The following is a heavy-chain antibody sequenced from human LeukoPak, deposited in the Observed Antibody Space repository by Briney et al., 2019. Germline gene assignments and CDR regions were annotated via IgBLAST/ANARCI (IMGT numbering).Heavy chain of an antibody. V-gene: IGHV4-59*01. CDR1: GGSISDYH. D-gene: IGHD2-21*02. Sequence: SETLSLTCTVSGGSISDYHWSWIRQPPGKGLEYIGYIYNSGRTFYNPSLKSRVTISADTSKKQFSLKLTSVTAADTAVYYCARGNNMYCGGDCYSSWGQGTLVTVSS. CDR3: ARGNNMYCGGDCYSS. J-gene: IGHJ4*02. CDR2: IYNSGRT.